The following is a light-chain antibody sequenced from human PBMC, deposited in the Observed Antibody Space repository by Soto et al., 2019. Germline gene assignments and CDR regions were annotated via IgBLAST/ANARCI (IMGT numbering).Light chain of an antibody. CDR3: SSCSSTSTTL. CDR2: DVS. Sequence: QSALTQPASVSGSPGQSITISCTGTSSDIGRYNFVSWYQQYPGKAPKLIIFDVSNRPSGISNRFFGSKSGNTASLIISGLQAEDEADYYCSSCSSTSTTLFGGGTKVTVL. CDR1: SSDIGRYNF. J-gene: IGLJ2*01. V-gene: IGLV2-14*01.